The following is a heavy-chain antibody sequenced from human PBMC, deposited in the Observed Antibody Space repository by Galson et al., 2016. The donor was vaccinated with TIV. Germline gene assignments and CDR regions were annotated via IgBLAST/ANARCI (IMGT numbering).Heavy chain of an antibody. Sequence: ETLSLTCAVSGGSLSGYFWTRIRQAPGKGLEWIGEISHSGYARHNPSLESRVTLSIDTSKSQFSLQLSSVTAADTAVYYCAREFYDVLAGPINFYYGMDIWGQGTTVTVS. V-gene: IGHV4-34*01. CDR1: GGSLSGYF. D-gene: IGHD3-9*01. CDR2: ISHSGYA. CDR3: AREFYDVLAGPINFYYGMDI. J-gene: IGHJ6*02.